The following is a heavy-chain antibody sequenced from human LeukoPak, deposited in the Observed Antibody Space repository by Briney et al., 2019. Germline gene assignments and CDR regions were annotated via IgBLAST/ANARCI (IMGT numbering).Heavy chain of an antibody. CDR2: IYSSGST. J-gene: IGHJ4*02. D-gene: IGHD3-10*01. CDR1: GGSISSNY. V-gene: IGHV4-4*07. Sequence: SETLSLTCTVSGGSISSNYWSWIRQPAGKGLEWIGRIYSSGSTNCNAALKSRVTMSVDSSRNQFSLKLSSVTAADTAVYYCARASSGTYYTFDYWGQGTLVTVSS. CDR3: ARASSGTYYTFDY.